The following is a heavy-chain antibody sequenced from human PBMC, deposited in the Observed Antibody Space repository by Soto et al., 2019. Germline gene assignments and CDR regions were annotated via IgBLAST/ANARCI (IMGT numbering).Heavy chain of an antibody. D-gene: IGHD2-15*01. J-gene: IGHJ4*02. CDR3: ARSTRGGSSQEIDY. Sequence: ASVKVSCKASGYTFTSYGIIWVRQAPGQGLEWMGRINAYSGSTSYAQKFQGRVTMTRDTSTSTVYMELSSLRSEDTAVYYCARSTRGGSSQEIDYWGQGTLVTVSS. V-gene: IGHV1-18*01. CDR1: GYTFTSYG. CDR2: INAYSGST.